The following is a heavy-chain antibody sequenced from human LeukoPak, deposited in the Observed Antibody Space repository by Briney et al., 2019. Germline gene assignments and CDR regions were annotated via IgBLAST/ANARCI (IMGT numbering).Heavy chain of an antibody. V-gene: IGHV7-4-1*02. D-gene: IGHD6-13*01. CDR3: ARGYSSSWISEGY. Sequence: GASVKVSCKASGYTFTSYGISWVRQAPGQGLEWMGWINTNTGNPTYAQGFTGRFVFSLDTSVSTAYLQISSLKAEDTAVYYCARGYSSSWISEGYWGQGTLVTVSS. J-gene: IGHJ4*02. CDR1: GYTFTSYG. CDR2: INTNTGNP.